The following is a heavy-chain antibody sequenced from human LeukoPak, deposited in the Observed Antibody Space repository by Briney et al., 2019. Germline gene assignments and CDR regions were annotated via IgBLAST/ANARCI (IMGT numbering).Heavy chain of an antibody. Sequence: PGGSLRLSCAASGFTFSDYYMSWIRQAPGKGLEWVANIKQDGSDIYYVDSVKGRFTISRDNSKSTVYLQMNSLRPEDTAVYYCARPSPPGDGYNPCDYWGPGALVIVSS. CDR3: ARPSPPGDGYNPCDY. D-gene: IGHD5-24*01. CDR2: IKQDGSDI. J-gene: IGHJ4*02. CDR1: GFTFSDYY. V-gene: IGHV3-7*01.